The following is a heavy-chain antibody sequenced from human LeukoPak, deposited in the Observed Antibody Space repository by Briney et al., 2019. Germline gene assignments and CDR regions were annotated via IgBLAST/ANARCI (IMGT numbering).Heavy chain of an antibody. J-gene: IGHJ4*02. D-gene: IGHD1-26*01. CDR2: ISYDGSNK. CDR3: AKDPHLSGSYLYYFDY. CDR1: GFTLSTYG. Sequence: PGGSLRLSCAASGFTLSTYGMHWVRQAPGKPLEWVAVISYDGSNKYYADSVKGRFSISRDDSKNTLYLQMNSLRPEDTAVYYCAKDPHLSGSYLYYFDYWGQGTLVTVSS. V-gene: IGHV3-30*18.